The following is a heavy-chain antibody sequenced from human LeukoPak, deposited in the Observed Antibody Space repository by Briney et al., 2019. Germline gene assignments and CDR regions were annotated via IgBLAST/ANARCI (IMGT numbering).Heavy chain of an antibody. CDR1: GYTFTNYA. CDR2: INTNTGNP. V-gene: IGHV7-4-1*02. CDR3: ARDVSYSGSYPDWYFDL. J-gene: IGHJ2*01. D-gene: IGHD1-26*01. Sequence: ASVKVSCKASGYTFTNYAMNWVRQAPGQGLEWMGWINTNTGNPTYAQGFTGRFVFSLDTSVSTAYLQISSLKAEDTAVYYCARDVSYSGSYPDWYFDLWGRGTLVTVSS.